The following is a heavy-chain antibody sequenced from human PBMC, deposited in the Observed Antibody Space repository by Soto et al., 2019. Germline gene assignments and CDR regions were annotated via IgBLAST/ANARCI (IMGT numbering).Heavy chain of an antibody. CDR1: GFTFSSYV. CDR2: VSNDGSNK. J-gene: IGHJ4*02. V-gene: IGHV3-30*03. D-gene: IGHD6-19*01. CDR3: AQVLLTYTSGWYQPHCDY. Sequence: QVQLVESGGGVVQPGRSLRLSCAASGFTFSSYVMHWVRQAPVKGLEWVAVVSNDGSNKDYADSVKGRFTISRDNSKNTLYLQMNRVRGEDTAVDYCAQVLLTYTSGWYQPHCDYWGQGTLVTVSS.